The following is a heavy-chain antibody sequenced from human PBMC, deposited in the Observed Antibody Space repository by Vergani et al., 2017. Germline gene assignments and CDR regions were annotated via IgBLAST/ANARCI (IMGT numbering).Heavy chain of an antibody. CDR1: AGSVFRRSHF. Sequence: QLLLQQSGPGLVKPSETLYLTCSVSAGSVFRRSHFWDWVRQHPGKGLEWIASHYYVGSKLYNPSLRNRVTIFADMSKMSFSLRLSSVTDADAGVYYCAIRGDYSVNFDVDVWCQGTAVAV. V-gene: IGHV4-39*01. CDR2: HYYVGSK. J-gene: IGHJ6*02. D-gene: IGHD4-11*01. CDR3: AIRGDYSVNFDVDV.